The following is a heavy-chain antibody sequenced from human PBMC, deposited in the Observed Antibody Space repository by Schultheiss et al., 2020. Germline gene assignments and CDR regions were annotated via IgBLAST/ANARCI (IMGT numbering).Heavy chain of an antibody. CDR2: IYYSGST. Sequence: SETLSLTCTVSGGSISSGDYYWSWIRQPPGKGLEWIGYIYYSGSTNYNPSLKSRVTISVDTSKNQFSLKLSSVTAADTAVYYCARRKSSGWFDTWGQVTLVTVSS. D-gene: IGHD3-10*01. V-gene: IGHV4-61*08. CDR3: ARRKSSGWFDT. J-gene: IGHJ5*02. CDR1: GGSISSGDYY.